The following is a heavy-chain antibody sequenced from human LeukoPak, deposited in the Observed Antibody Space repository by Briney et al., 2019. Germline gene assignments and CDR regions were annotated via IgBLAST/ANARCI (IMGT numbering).Heavy chain of an antibody. CDR1: GYTFSDYT. CDR3: ATQSFDF. J-gene: IGHJ4*02. V-gene: IGHV1-2*02. D-gene: IGHD2-15*01. Sequence: ASVKVSCKASGYTFSDYTMHWVRQAPGQGLEWLGWFNPNTGGTFSALRFQGRVTLTWDTSISTAYMQLRNLKSDDTAVFYCATQSFDFWGQGTLVTVSS. CDR2: FNPNTGGT.